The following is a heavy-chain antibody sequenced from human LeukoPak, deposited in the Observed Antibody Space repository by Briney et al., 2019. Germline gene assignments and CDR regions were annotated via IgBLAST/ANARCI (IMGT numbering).Heavy chain of an antibody. Sequence: GGALRLSCAASGFTFNSYGMFGVRQAPGKGRAWVAFIWPDGSNKLYGDSVKGRFTISRDNSKNTVYLQMNSLRAEDTAVYYCARDYCRTTSCLESWGQGTLVTVSS. CDR3: ARDYCRTTSCLES. CDR1: GFTFNSYG. J-gene: IGHJ4*02. D-gene: IGHD2-2*01. CDR2: IWPDGSNK. V-gene: IGHV3-33*08.